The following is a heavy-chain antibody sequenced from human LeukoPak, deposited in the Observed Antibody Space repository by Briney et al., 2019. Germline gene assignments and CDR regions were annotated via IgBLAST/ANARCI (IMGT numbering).Heavy chain of an antibody. D-gene: IGHD5/OR15-5a*01. J-gene: IGHJ4*02. V-gene: IGHV4-59*08. Sequence: PSETLSLTCTVSGGSISPYFWSLIRQPPGKELEWIAFIFYTGSTHYNPSLTSRVTISVDTSKNQFSLKLTSVTAADTAVYYCARHSVASPHYFDYWGRGTLVTVSS. CDR3: ARHSVASPHYFDY. CDR2: IFYTGST. CDR1: GGSISPYF.